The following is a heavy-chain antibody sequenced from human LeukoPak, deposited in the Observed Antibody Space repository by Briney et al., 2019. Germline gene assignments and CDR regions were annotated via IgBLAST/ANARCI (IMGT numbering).Heavy chain of an antibody. D-gene: IGHD3-22*01. Sequence: SQTLSLTCTVSGGSISSGSYHWSWIRQPAGKGLEWIGRIYTSGSTNYSPSLKSRVTISVDTSRNQFSLNLTSVTAADTAMYYCAREQWAYRSYYASSGYHDYWGQGTLVTVSS. CDR1: GGSISSGSYH. J-gene: IGHJ4*02. CDR3: AREQWAYRSYYASSGYHDY. CDR2: IYTSGST. V-gene: IGHV4-61*02.